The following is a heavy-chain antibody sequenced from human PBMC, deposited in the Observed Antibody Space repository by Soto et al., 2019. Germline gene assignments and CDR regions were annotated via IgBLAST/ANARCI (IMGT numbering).Heavy chain of an antibody. CDR3: ASSRITAMGYYFDY. CDR1: GGSISSSNW. Sequence: TLSLTCAVSGGSISSSNWWSWVRQPPGKGLEWIGEIYHSGSTNYNPSLKSRVAISVDKSKNQFSLKLSSVTAADTAVYYCASSRITAMGYYFDYWGQGTLVTVSS. J-gene: IGHJ4*02. V-gene: IGHV4-4*02. CDR2: IYHSGST. D-gene: IGHD5-18*01.